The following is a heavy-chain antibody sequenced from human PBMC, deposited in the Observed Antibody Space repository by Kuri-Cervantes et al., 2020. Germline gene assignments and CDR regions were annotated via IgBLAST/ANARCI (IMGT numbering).Heavy chain of an antibody. J-gene: IGHJ3*02. CDR1: GFTFSSYS. V-gene: IGHV3-21*04. CDR3: AREGYGGIPDAFDI. CDR2: ISSSSSYI. Sequence: GGSLRLSCAASGFTFSSYSMNWVRQAPGKGLEWVSSISSSSSYIYYAGSVKGRFTISRDNAKNSLYLQMNSLRAEDTVVYYCAREGYGGIPDAFDIWGQGTMVTVSS. D-gene: IGHD4-23*01.